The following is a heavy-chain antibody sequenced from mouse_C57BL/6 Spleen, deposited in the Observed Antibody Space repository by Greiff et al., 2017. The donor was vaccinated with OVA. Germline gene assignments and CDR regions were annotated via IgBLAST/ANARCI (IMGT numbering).Heavy chain of an antibody. CDR3: ARSLITPGDY. V-gene: IGHV1-82*01. D-gene: IGHD1-1*01. CDR1: GYAFSSSW. J-gene: IGHJ2*01. CDR2: IYPGDGDT. Sequence: QVQLKESGPELVKPGASVKISCKASGYAFSSSWMNWVKQRPGKGLEWIGRIYPGDGDTNYNGKFKGKATLTADKSSSTAYMQLSSLTSEDSAVYFCARSLITPGDYWGQGTTLTVSS.